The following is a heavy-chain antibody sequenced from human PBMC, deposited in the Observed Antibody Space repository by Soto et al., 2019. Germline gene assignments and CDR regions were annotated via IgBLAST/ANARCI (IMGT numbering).Heavy chain of an antibody. CDR3: ASIVFP. J-gene: IGHJ5*02. CDR1: GGSINSYY. Sequence: SENLSLTCTGSGGSINSYYWSWIRQPPGKGLEWIGYIYYSKSTYYNPSLKSRVTISLDTSKDQFSLKLTSVTAADTAVYYCASIVFPWGQGTLVTVSS. V-gene: IGHV4-59*06. D-gene: IGHD2-21*01. CDR2: IYYSKST.